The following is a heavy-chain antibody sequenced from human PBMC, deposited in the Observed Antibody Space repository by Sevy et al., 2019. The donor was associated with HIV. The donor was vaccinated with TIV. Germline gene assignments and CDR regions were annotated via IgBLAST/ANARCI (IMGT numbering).Heavy chain of an antibody. D-gene: IGHD3-22*01. V-gene: IGHV3-7*04. CDR3: ARGGYGYYFDY. Sequence: GGSLRLSCAASGFTFSSYWMSWVRQAPGKGLEWVANIKQDGSEKYYVDSVKGRFTISKDNAKNSLYLQMNSLRAEDTAVYYCARGGYGYYFDYWGQGTLVTVSS. CDR1: GFTFSSYW. CDR2: IKQDGSEK. J-gene: IGHJ4*02.